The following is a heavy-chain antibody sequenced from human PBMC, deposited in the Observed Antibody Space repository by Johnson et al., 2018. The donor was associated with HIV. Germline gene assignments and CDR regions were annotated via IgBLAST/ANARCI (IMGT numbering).Heavy chain of an antibody. V-gene: IGHV3-30-3*01. CDR1: GFTVSSNY. CDR2: ISYDGSNK. J-gene: IGHJ3*02. D-gene: IGHD5-24*01. Sequence: VQLVESGGGLVQPGGSLRLSCAASGFTVSSNYMSWVRQAPGKGLEWVSVISYDGSNKYYADSVKGRFTISRDNSKNTLYLQMNSLRAEDTAVYYCARDGDEFGDGYNPTEIWGQGTMVTVSS. CDR3: ARDGDEFGDGYNPTEI.